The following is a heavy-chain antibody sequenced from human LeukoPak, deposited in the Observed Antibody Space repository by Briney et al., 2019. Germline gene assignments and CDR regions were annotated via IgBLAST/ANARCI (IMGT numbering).Heavy chain of an antibody. CDR1: GGSISSSS. CDR3: ARDTYYYGMDV. CDR2: ISYDGSNK. Sequence: LSLTCTVSGGSISSSSYYWGWIRQAPGKGLEWVAVISYDGSNKYYADSVKGRFTISRDNSKNTLYLQMNSLRAEDTAVYYCARDTYYYGMDVWGQGTTVTVSS. J-gene: IGHJ6*02. V-gene: IGHV3-30-3*01.